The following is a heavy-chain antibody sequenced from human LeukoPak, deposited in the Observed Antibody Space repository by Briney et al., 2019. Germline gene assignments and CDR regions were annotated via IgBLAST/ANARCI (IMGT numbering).Heavy chain of an antibody. D-gene: IGHD2-2*01. J-gene: IGHJ6*03. V-gene: IGHV1-18*01. CDR2: ISAYNGNT. CDR1: GYTFTSYG. Sequence: ASVKVSCKASGYTFTSYGISWVRQAPGQGLEWMGWISAYNGNTNYAQKLQGRVTMTTDTSTSTAYMELRSLRSDDTAVYYCVRDTVPAARPSMDVWGKGTTVTVSS. CDR3: VRDTVPAARPSMDV.